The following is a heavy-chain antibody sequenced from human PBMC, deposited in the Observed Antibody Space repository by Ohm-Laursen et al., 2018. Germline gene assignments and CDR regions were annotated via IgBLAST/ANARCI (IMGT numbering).Heavy chain of an antibody. D-gene: IGHD5-12*01. CDR2: INDSGGDT. CDR1: GFSFSSYA. J-gene: IGHJ4*02. CDR3: AKHRSATWVHKRFDY. V-gene: IGHV3-23*01. Sequence: SLRLSCSASGFSFSSYAVNWVRQAPGKGLEWVSSINDSGGDTYYADSVKGRFTISRDNSKNTLYLQMNSLRADDTAVYYCAKHRSATWVHKRFDYWGQGTPVTVSS.